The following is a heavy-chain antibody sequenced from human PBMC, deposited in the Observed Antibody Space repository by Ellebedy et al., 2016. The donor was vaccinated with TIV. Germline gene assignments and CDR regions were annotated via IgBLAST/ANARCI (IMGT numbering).Heavy chain of an antibody. CDR1: GFTFHSYG. CDR2: IRYDGGDK. J-gene: IGHJ5*02. CDR3: AKVLFAFGEFESPFDP. Sequence: GGSLRLSCAASGFTFHSYGMHWVRQAPGKGLEWVTFIRYDGGDKYYADSVKGRFTVSRDNSTNTLTLQMNSLRLEDTAVYYCAKVLFAFGEFESPFDPWGQGTLVIVSS. V-gene: IGHV3-30*02. D-gene: IGHD3-10*01.